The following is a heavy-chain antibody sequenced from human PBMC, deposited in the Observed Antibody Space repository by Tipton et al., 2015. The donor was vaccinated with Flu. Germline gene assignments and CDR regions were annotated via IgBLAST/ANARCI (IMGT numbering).Heavy chain of an antibody. CDR3: AKELVVYDYHYAMDV. CDR1: GFTFDDYA. CDR2: ISWNSGRI. V-gene: IGHV3-9*01. D-gene: IGHD2-8*02. J-gene: IGHJ6*02. Sequence: SLRLSCAASGFTFDDYAMHWVRQGPGKGLEWVSVISWNSGRIDYADSVKGRFTISRDSAKNSLYLQMNSLRAEDTALYYCAKELVVYDYHYAMDVWGQGTTVTVSS.